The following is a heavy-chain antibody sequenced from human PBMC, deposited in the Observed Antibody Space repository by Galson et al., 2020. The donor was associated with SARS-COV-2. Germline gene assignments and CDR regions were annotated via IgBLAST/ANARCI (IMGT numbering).Heavy chain of an antibody. CDR3: ARGGGGFPLILFYCMDF. D-gene: IGHD2-21*01. CDR1: GFTFTTYW. V-gene: IGHV5-51*01. CDR2: ISPGASEI. J-gene: IGHJ6*02. Sequence: KIGESLKIYCKGSGFTFTTYWIGWVRQMPGKGLEWMGIISPGASEITYSPSFQGQVTLSADKSIRTAYRQWSRLKASDTSISYCARGGGGFPLILFYCMDFWGQGTTVIVSS.